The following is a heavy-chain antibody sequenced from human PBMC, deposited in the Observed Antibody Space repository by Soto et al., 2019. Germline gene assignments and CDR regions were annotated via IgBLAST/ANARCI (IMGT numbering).Heavy chain of an antibody. D-gene: IGHD4-17*01. Sequence: QVQLQQWGAGLLKPSETLSLTCAVYGGSFSGYYWSWIRQPPGKGLEWLGEINHSGSTNYNPSLKSRVTISVDTSKNQFSLKLSSVTAADTAVYYCARGGTTVTTPALNWFDPCGQGTLVTVSS. V-gene: IGHV4-34*01. CDR2: INHSGST. J-gene: IGHJ5*02. CDR1: GGSFSGYY. CDR3: ARGGTTVTTPALNWFDP.